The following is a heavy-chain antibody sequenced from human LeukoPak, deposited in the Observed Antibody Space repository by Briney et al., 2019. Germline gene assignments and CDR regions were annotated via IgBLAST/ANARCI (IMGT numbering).Heavy chain of an antibody. V-gene: IGHV3-30*02. J-gene: IGHJ6*02. CDR3: AKDLTVIYYYGMDV. CDR2: IRYDGSNK. D-gene: IGHD4-17*01. Sequence: GGSLRLSCAASGFTFSSYGMHWVRQAPGKGLEWVAFIRYDGSNKYYADSVKGRFTISRDNSKNTLYLQMNSLRAEDTAVYYCAKDLTVIYYYGMDVWGQGTTVTVSS. CDR1: GFTFSSYG.